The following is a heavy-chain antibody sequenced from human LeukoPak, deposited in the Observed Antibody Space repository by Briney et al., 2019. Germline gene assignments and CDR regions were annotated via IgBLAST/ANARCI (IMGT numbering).Heavy chain of an antibody. J-gene: IGHJ4*02. CDR2: ISHSGGTT. D-gene: IGHD2-2*01. CDR3: AKSMLPPAALKPLDN. Sequence: PGGSLRLSCAASGFPFSTYGMTWVRQAPGKGLEWVAAISHSGGTTYYAGSVKGRFTISRDNSKNTLYLQMNSLRAEDTAVYFCAKSMLPPAALKPLDNWCQGTLVTVSP. V-gene: IGHV3-23*01. CDR1: GFPFSTYG.